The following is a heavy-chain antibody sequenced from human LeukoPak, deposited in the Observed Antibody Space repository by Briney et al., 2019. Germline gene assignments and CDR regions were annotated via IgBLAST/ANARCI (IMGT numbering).Heavy chain of an antibody. Sequence: PGRSLRLSCAASGFTFSSYAMHWVRQAPGKGLEWVAVIPYDGSNKYYADSVKGRFTISRDNSKNTLYLQMNSLRAEDTAVYYCARVTPGDYFDYWGQGTLVTVSS. J-gene: IGHJ4*02. V-gene: IGHV3-30-3*01. D-gene: IGHD2-15*01. CDR2: IPYDGSNK. CDR3: ARVTPGDYFDY. CDR1: GFTFSSYA.